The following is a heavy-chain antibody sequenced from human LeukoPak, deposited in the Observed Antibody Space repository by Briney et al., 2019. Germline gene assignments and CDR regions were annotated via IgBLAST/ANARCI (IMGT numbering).Heavy chain of an antibody. D-gene: IGHD2-15*01. Sequence: PGGSLRLSCAASGFTFSSYAMSWVRQAPGKGLEWVSAISGSGGSTYYADSVKGRFTISRDNSKNTLYLQMNSLRAEDTAVYYCAKKGIVVVVAATRPLNFFDYWGQGTLVTVSS. CDR3: AKKGIVVVVAATRPLNFFDY. V-gene: IGHV3-23*01. J-gene: IGHJ4*02. CDR1: GFTFSSYA. CDR2: ISGSGGST.